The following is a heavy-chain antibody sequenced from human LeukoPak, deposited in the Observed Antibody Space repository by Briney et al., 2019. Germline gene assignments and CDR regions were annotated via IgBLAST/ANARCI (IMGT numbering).Heavy chain of an antibody. CDR3: ARSAIYYDSSGYYPGAFDI. D-gene: IGHD3-22*01. J-gene: IGHJ3*02. V-gene: IGHV4-4*07. CDR1: GGSISSYY. Sequence: PSETLSLTCTVSGGSISSYYWSWIRQPAGKGLEWIGRIYTSGSTNYNPSLKSRVTMSVDTSKNQFSLKLSSVTAADTAVYYCARSAIYYDSSGYYPGAFDIWGQGTMVTVSS. CDR2: IYTSGST.